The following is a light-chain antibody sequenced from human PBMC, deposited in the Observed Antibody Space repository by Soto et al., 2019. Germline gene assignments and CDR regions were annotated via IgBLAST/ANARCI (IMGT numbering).Light chain of an antibody. J-gene: IGLJ1*01. Sequence: QSVLTQTPSVSGAPGQRVTISCTGRSSNIGAGYDVHWYQHLPGTAPKLLIYGTTNRPSGVPDRFSGSKSGISASLAITGLQAEDEADYYCHSYDSSLSASVFRAGTKSPS. CDR3: HSYDSSLSASV. CDR2: GTT. CDR1: SSNIGAGYD. V-gene: IGLV1-40*01.